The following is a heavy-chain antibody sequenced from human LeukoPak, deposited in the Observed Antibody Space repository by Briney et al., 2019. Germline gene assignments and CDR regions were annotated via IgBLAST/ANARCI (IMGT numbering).Heavy chain of an antibody. CDR1: GFTFSSYG. CDR2: IWYGGSNK. J-gene: IGHJ6*03. CDR3: AKDGVRFLEWLNKDYYYYMDV. V-gene: IGHV3-30*18. Sequence: GRSLRLSCAASGFTFSSYGMHWVRQAPGKGLEWVAVIWYGGSNKYYADSVKGRFTISRDNSKNTLYLQMNSLRAEDTAVYYCAKDGVRFLEWLNKDYYYYMDVWGKGTTVTVSS. D-gene: IGHD3-3*01.